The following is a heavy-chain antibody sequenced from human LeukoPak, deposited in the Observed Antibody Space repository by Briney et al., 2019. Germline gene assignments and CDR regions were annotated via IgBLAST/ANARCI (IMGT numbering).Heavy chain of an antibody. Sequence: GGSLRLSCEGSGFTFRKYAMNWVRQAPGKGLEWVSAISGSGGSTYYADSVKGRFTISRDNSKNTLYLQMNSLRAEDTAVYYCAKGMHFGAPNWFDPWGQGTLVTVSS. D-gene: IGHD3-3*01. V-gene: IGHV3-23*01. CDR1: GFTFRKYA. J-gene: IGHJ5*02. CDR2: ISGSGGST. CDR3: AKGMHFGAPNWFDP.